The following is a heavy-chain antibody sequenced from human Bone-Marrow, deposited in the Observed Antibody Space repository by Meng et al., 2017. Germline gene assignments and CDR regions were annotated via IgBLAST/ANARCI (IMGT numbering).Heavy chain of an antibody. CDR1: GYTSTGYY. D-gene: IGHD5-18*01. J-gene: IGHJ4*02. V-gene: IGHV1-2*06. CDR3: ARITAMNDY. CDR2: INPNSGGT. Sequence: QVQLVQSGAEVKKPWASEKVSCEASGYTSTGYYMHWVRQAPGQGLEWMGRINPNSGGTNYAQKFQGRVTMTRDTSISTAYMELSRLRSDDTAVYYCARITAMNDYWGQGTLVTVSS.